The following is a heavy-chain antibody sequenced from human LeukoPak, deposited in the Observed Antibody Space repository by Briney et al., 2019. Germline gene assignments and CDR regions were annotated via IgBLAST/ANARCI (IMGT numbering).Heavy chain of an antibody. CDR1: GYTFTSYY. CDR2: INPSGGST. V-gene: IGHV1-46*01. D-gene: IGHD2-21*02. J-gene: IGHJ6*03. CDR3: ARDGAYCGGDCYSLWYYYYYMDV. Sequence: ASVKVSCKASGYTFTSYYMHWVRQAPGQGLEWMGIINPSGGSTSYAQKFQGRVTMTRDMSTSTVYMELSSLRSEDTAVYYCARDGAYCGGDCYSLWYYYYYMDVWGKGTTVTVSS.